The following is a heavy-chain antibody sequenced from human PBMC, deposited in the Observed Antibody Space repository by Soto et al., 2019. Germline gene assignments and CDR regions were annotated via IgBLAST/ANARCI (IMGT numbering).Heavy chain of an antibody. CDR1: GDSVSSNSAA. CDR2: TYYRSKWYN. J-gene: IGHJ5*02. V-gene: IGHV6-1*01. Sequence: SQTLSLTCAISGDSVSSNSAAWNWIRQSPSRGLEWLGRTYYRSKWYNDYAVSVKSRITINPDTSKNQFSLLLKSVTPEDTAVYYCAFHRSSSDWFDPWGQGTLVTVSS. CDR3: AFHRSSSDWFDP. D-gene: IGHD6-6*01.